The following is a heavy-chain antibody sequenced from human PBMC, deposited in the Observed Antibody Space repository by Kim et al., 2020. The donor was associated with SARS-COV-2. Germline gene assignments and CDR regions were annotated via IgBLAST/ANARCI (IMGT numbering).Heavy chain of an antibody. J-gene: IGHJ6*02. V-gene: IGHV3-30*18. CDR2: ISYDGSNK. Sequence: GGSLRLSCAASGFTFSSYGMYWVRQAPGKGLEWVAVISYDGSNKYYADSVKGRFTISRDNSKNTLYLQMNSRRAEDTAVYYCAKEGYSGYDYGYYYYGMDVWGQGTTVTVSS. CDR3: AKEGYSGYDYGYYYYGMDV. CDR1: GFTFSSYG. D-gene: IGHD5-12*01.